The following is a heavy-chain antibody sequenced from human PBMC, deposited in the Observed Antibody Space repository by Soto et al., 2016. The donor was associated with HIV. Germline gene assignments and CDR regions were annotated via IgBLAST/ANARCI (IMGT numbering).Heavy chain of an antibody. CDR2: IIPIFGTA. CDR1: GGTFSSYA. D-gene: IGHD2-21*02. CDR3: ARDRLPFVVVVTAIRGAFDI. Sequence: QVQLVQSGAEVKKPGSSVKVSCKASGGTFSSYAISWVRQAPGQGLEWMGGIIPIFGTANYAQKFQGRVTITADESTSTAYMELSSLRSEDTAVYYCARDRLPFVVVVTAIRGAFDIWGQGTMVTVSS. J-gene: IGHJ3*02. V-gene: IGHV1-69*01.